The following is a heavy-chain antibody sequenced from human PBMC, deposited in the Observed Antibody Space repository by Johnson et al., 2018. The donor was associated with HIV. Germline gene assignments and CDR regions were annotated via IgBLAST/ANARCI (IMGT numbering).Heavy chain of an antibody. V-gene: IGHV3-30-3*01. D-gene: IGHD2-15*01. Sequence: QVQLVESGGGVVQPGRSLRLSCAASGFTFSSYAMHWVRQAPGKGLEWVAVISYDGSNKYYADSVKGRFTISRDNSKNTLYLQMNSLRAEDTAGYYCARSPRIVVVVAATVGHAFDIWGQGTMVTVSS. CDR3: ARSPRIVVVVAATVGHAFDI. CDR1: GFTFSSYA. CDR2: ISYDGSNK. J-gene: IGHJ3*02.